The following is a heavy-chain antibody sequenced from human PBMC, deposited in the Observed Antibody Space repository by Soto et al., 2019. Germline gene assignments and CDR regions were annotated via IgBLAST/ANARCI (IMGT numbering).Heavy chain of an antibody. J-gene: IGHJ5*02. CDR1: GGSISSGDYY. CDR3: ARGRVDIQLFGP. Sequence: SETLSLTCTVSGGSISSGDYYWSWIRQPPGKGLEWIGYIYYSGSTNYNPSLKSRVTISVDTSKNQFSLKLSSVTAADTAVYYCARGRVDIQLFGPWGQGTLVTVSS. CDR2: IYYSGST. D-gene: IGHD3-9*01. V-gene: IGHV4-61*08.